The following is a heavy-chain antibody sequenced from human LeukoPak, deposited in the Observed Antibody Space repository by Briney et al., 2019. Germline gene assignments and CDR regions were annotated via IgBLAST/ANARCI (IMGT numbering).Heavy chain of an antibody. V-gene: IGHV3-30*04. CDR3: AKDLLEAGGSGSYYSFDY. J-gene: IGHJ4*02. CDR1: GFTFSRNA. Sequence: QPGRSLRLSCAASGFTFSRNAIHWVRQAPGKGLEWVTVISYDGSNKYYADSVKGRFTISRDNSKNTLYLQMNSLRAEDTAVYYCAKDLLEAGGSGSYYSFDYWGQGTLVTVSS. CDR2: ISYDGSNK. D-gene: IGHD3-10*01.